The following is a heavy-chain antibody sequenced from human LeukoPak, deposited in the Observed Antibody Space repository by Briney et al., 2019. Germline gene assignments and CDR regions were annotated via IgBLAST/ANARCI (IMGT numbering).Heavy chain of an antibody. D-gene: IGHD2-21*02. CDR3: AYCSGPFDY. V-gene: IGHV4-39*01. Sequence: PSETLSLTCTVSGGSISSTSHYWGWIRQPPGKGLEWIGTIYYSGSTYYNPSLKGRVAVSVDTSNNQFSLKLSSVTAADTAVYYCAYCSGPFDYWGQGTLVTVSS. J-gene: IGHJ4*02. CDR1: GGSISSTSHY. CDR2: IYYSGST.